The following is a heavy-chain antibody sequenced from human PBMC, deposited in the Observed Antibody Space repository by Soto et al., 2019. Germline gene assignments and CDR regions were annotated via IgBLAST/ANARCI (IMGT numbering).Heavy chain of an antibody. J-gene: IGHJ4*02. D-gene: IGHD3-22*01. CDR1: GFTFSSSE. V-gene: IGHV3-48*03. Sequence: EVQLVESGGGLVQPGGSLRLSCVASGFTFSSSEMNWVRLAPGKGLEWVSYISSSGSTVYHADSLEGRLTISRDNAKNSLFLQMNSLRAEDTALYYCAREGSYDTMDYWGLGTLVTVSS. CDR3: AREGSYDTMDY. CDR2: ISSSGSTV.